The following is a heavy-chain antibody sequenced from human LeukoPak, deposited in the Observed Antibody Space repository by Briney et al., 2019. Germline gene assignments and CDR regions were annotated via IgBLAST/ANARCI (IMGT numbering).Heavy chain of an antibody. Sequence: PGGSLRLSCAASGFTFSSYAMSWVRQAPGKGLEWVSAISGSGGSTYYADSVKGRFTISRDNSKNTLYLQMNSLRTEDTAVYYCAKDFEVPYGMDVWGQGTTVTVSS. CDR2: ISGSGGST. CDR1: GFTFSSYA. D-gene: IGHD3-9*01. CDR3: AKDFEVPYGMDV. V-gene: IGHV3-23*01. J-gene: IGHJ6*02.